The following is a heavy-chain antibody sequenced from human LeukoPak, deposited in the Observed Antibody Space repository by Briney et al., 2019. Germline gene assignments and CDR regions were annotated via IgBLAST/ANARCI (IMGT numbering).Heavy chain of an antibody. J-gene: IGHJ6*03. CDR3: ARVGGYCSSTSCYYRYYYYYYYMDV. Sequence: PSETLSLTCTVSGGSISSHYWSWIRQPPGKGLEWIGYIYYSGSTNYKPSLKSRVTISVETSKNPFYLKLSSVTAADTAVYYCARVGGYCSSTSCYYRYYYYYYYMDVWGKGTTVTVSS. CDR1: GGSISSHY. CDR2: IYYSGST. V-gene: IGHV4-59*11. D-gene: IGHD2-2*01.